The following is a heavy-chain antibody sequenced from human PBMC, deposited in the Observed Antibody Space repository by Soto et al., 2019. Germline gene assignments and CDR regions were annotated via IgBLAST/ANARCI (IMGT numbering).Heavy chain of an antibody. CDR1: CVSLSRGGYY. Sequence: SETPSPTSPLSCVSLSRGGYYWSWIRQHPGKGLEWTGYIYYSGSTYYNPSLKSRVTISVDTSKNQFSLKLSSVTAADTAVYYCARDHKVSGINWGQGTLVTV. CDR2: IYYSGST. J-gene: IGHJ4*02. V-gene: IGHV4-31*03. D-gene: IGHD3-10*01. CDR3: ARDHKVSGIN.